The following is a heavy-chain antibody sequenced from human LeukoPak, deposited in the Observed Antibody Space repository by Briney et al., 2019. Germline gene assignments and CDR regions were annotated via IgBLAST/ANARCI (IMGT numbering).Heavy chain of an antibody. J-gene: IGHJ6*03. CDR3: ARDGGGYSYGYYYYYYMDV. Sequence: SVKVSCKASGGTFSSYAISWVRQAPGQGLEWMGGIIPIFGTANYAQKFQGRVTITTDESTSTAYMELSSLRSEDTAVYYCARDGGGYSYGYYYYYYMDVWGKGTTVTVSS. CDR1: GGTFSSYA. D-gene: IGHD5-18*01. CDR2: IIPIFGTA. V-gene: IGHV1-69*05.